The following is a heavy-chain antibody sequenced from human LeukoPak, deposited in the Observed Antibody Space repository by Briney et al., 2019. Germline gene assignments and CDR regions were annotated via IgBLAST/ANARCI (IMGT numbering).Heavy chain of an antibody. D-gene: IGHD5-18*01. CDR1: GFTVSSNY. CDR3: ARGRRDTAMIIYYYYYYMDV. J-gene: IGHJ6*03. V-gene: IGHV3-53*01. CDR2: IYSGGGT. Sequence: GGSLRLSCAASGFTVSSNYMTWVRQAPGKGLEWVSVIYSGGGTYYADSVKGRFTISRDNFKNTLYLQMNSLRAEDTAAYYCARGRRDTAMIIYYYYYYMDVWGKGTTVTISS.